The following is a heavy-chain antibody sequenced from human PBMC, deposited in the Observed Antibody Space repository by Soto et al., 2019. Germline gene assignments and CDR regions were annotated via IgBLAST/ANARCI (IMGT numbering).Heavy chain of an antibody. V-gene: IGHV3-49*04. CDR1: GFTFGYYA. CDR2: IRSKAYGATT. Sequence: GGSLRLSCTASGFTFGYYAMGWVRQAPGKGLEWVGFIRSKAYGATTEYAASVKGRFTISRDDSKSIAYLQMNSLKTEDTAVYYCTRTLTNYGYAEYFLHWGQGALVTVSS. D-gene: IGHD4-17*01. J-gene: IGHJ1*01. CDR3: TRTLTNYGYAEYFLH.